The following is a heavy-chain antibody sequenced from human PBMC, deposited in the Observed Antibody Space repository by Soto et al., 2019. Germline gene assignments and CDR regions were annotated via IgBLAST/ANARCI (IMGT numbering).Heavy chain of an antibody. Sequence: SGKVSCKASGGTFSSYGISWVRQAPGQGLEWMGGIIPIFGTANYAQKFQGRVTITADKSTSTAYMELSSLRSEDTAVYYCARGVAVAGLSRLFFDYWGQGTLVTVSS. CDR1: GGTFSSYG. V-gene: IGHV1-69*06. J-gene: IGHJ4*02. CDR2: IIPIFGTA. D-gene: IGHD6-19*01. CDR3: ARGVAVAGLSRLFFDY.